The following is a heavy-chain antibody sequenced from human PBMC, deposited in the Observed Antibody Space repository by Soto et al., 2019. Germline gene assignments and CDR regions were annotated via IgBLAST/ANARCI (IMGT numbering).Heavy chain of an antibody. V-gene: IGHV4-59*08. CDR2: VYYTGGT. Sequence: QVQVQQSGPRLVKPSETLSLTCTVSSGPTRSHNWGWIRQSPGRGLEWIGYVYYTGGTSYNPSLNSRVTISADTSTNHISQTLSSVTAADTAIYYCVRQGIDYLHGLVDVWGQGTAVSVSS. CDR3: VRQGIDYLHGLVDV. J-gene: IGHJ6*02. D-gene: IGHD1-26*01. CDR1: SGPTRSHN.